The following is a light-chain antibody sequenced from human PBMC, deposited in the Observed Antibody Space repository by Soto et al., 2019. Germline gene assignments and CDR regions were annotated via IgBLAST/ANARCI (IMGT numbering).Light chain of an antibody. V-gene: IGLV2-14*03. CDR1: YSDVGAYTY. CDR2: GVS. J-gene: IGLJ1*01. CDR3: SSHRSDHPRFYV. Sequence: QSVLTQPASVSGSPGQSITISCTGTYSDVGAYTYVSWYQHHPGKAPKLMVSGVSNRPSGVSDRFSGSKSGNTASLTISGLQAEDEADYYCSSHRSDHPRFYVVGTGTKVTV.